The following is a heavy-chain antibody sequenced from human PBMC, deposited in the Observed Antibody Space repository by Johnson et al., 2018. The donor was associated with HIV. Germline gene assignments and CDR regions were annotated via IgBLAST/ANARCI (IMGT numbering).Heavy chain of an antibody. J-gene: IGHJ3*02. CDR1: GFTFSSYG. CDR3: VKGVVGAEDVFDI. CDR2: ISYDGSNK. V-gene: IGHV3-30*18. D-gene: IGHD1-26*01. Sequence: QVQLVESGGGVVQPGRSLRLSCVASGFTFSSYGIHWVRQAPGKGLEWVAVISYDGSNKYYADSVKGRFTISRDNSKNTLYLQMNSLRAEDTAVYYCVKGVVGAEDVFDIWGQGTMVTVSS.